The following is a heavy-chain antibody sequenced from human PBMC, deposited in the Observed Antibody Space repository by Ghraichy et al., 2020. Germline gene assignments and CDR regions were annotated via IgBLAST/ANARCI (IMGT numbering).Heavy chain of an antibody. Sequence: SQTLSLTCTVSGGSISNYYCNWFRQPPGKGLEWIGYFHGSGSPKYHPSHESRVTVSSDTAKNDFSLSLTSMTPADTAVYYCASGTGWLQTYWGQGTLVTVSS. CDR3: ASGTGWLQTY. J-gene: IGHJ4*02. V-gene: IGHV4-59*01. CDR1: GGSISNYY. CDR2: FHGSGSP. D-gene: IGHD5-18*01.